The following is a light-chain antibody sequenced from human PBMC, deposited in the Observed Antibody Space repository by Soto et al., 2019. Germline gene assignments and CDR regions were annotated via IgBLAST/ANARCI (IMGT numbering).Light chain of an antibody. Sequence: DIQVTQSPSSLSASVGDRVTITCRASQDIGNDLGWYQQEPGKAPRRLIYSASTLQSGVPSRFSGSGSGTEFTLTISSLQPEDSATYYCLQHNTYPYTFGQGTKLEIK. CDR1: QDIGND. CDR3: LQHNTYPYT. V-gene: IGKV1-17*01. J-gene: IGKJ2*01. CDR2: SAS.